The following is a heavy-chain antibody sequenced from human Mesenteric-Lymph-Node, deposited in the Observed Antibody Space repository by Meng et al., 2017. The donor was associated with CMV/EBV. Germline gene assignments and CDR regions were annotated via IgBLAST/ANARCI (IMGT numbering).Heavy chain of an antibody. CDR3: ARRSSCSSTSCYLPPPNGMDV. V-gene: IGHV4-34*12. Sequence: SETLSLTCAVYGGSFSGYYWSWIRQPPGKGLEWIATIFYSGSTYYNPSVESRVTISVDTSKSQFSLKLASVTAADTAVYYCARRSSCSSTSCYLPPPNGMDVWGQGTTVTVSS. CDR2: IFYSGST. D-gene: IGHD2-2*01. CDR1: GGSFSGYY. J-gene: IGHJ6*02.